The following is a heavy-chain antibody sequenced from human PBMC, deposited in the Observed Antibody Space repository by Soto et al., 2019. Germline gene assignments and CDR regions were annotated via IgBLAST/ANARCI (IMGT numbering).Heavy chain of an antibody. V-gene: IGHV5-51*01. CDR2: IYPSDSDT. J-gene: IGHJ4*02. CDR3: ARGGVSTRTFDY. Sequence: GESLKISCKASGYNFAGYWIAWVRQMPGKGLELMGIIYPSDSDTRYRPSYQGQATISADTSISSAYLQWSSLRASDTAMYYCARGGVSTRTFDYWGQGTPVTAPQ. CDR1: GYNFAGYW. D-gene: IGHD3-3*01.